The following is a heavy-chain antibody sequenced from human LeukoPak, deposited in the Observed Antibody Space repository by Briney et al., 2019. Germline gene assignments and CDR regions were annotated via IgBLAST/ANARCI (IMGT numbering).Heavy chain of an antibody. D-gene: IGHD2-15*01. CDR3: AKEGYSHTSNYFDN. CDR2: ISGDGVST. V-gene: IGHV3-43*02. J-gene: IGHJ4*02. CDR1: GVMFDDSA. Sequence: TGGSLRLSCAASGVMFDDSAMHWVRQAPGKGLEWVSLISGDGVSTFYADSVKGRFTISRDNSKNSLSLQMDSLTTEDTALYYCAKEGYSHTSNYFDNWGQGILVTVSS.